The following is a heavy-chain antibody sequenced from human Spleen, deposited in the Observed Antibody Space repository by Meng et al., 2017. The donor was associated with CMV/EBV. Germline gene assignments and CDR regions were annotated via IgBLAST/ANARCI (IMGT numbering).Heavy chain of an antibody. CDR3: ARGRDPQYYYDSSGPDY. V-gene: IGHV4-28*03. Sequence: QVQLQESVPGLGNPSDTLVLTCAVSGYSISSSNWVGWIRQPPGKGLEWIGYIYYSGSTYYNPSLKSRVTISVDTSKNQFSLKLSSVTAADTAVYYCARGRDPQYYYDSSGPDYWGQGTLVTVSS. D-gene: IGHD3-22*01. CDR1: GYSISSSNW. J-gene: IGHJ4*02. CDR2: IYYSGST.